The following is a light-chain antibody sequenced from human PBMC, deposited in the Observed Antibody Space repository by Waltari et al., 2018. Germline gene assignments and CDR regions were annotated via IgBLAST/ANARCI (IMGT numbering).Light chain of an antibody. CDR2: GAS. CDR3: QQYGSSPPGT. V-gene: IGKV3-20*01. J-gene: IGKJ1*01. CDR1: QSVSSSY. Sequence: DIVLTQSPGTLSLSPGERATLSCRASQSVSSSYLAWYQQKPGQAPRLLIYGASSRATGIPDRWSGRGSGTDFALTISRLEPEDFAVDYCQQYGSSPPGTFGQGTKGEIK.